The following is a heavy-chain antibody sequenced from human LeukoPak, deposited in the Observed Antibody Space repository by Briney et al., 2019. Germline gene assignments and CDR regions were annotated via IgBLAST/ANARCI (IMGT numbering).Heavy chain of an antibody. J-gene: IGHJ4*02. V-gene: IGHV1-46*01. Sequence: ASVKVSCKASGYTFTSYYMHWVRQTPGQGLERMGMINPRGGSATFAQKFQGRVTMTSDTSTSTAYMDLSSLTSEDTAVYYCARDYHGFSYESNFDHWGQGSQVTVSS. CDR1: GYTFTSYY. CDR3: ARDYHGFSYESNFDH. D-gene: IGHD5-18*01. CDR2: INPRGGSA.